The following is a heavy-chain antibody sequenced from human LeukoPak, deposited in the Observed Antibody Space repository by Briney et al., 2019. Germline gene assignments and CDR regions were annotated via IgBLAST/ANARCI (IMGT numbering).Heavy chain of an antibody. V-gene: IGHV1-69*13. Sequence: ASVNVSCKASGGTSSSYAISWVRQAPGQGLEWMGGIIPIFGTANYAQKFQGRVTITADESTTTAYMELSSLRSEDTAVYYCARGAGKYIDSSLDYWGQGTLFTASS. CDR3: ARGAGKYIDSSLDY. CDR1: GGTSSSYA. J-gene: IGHJ4*02. CDR2: IIPIFGTA. D-gene: IGHD3-10*01.